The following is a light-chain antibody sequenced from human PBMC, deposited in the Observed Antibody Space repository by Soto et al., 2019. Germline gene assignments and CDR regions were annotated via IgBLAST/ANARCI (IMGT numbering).Light chain of an antibody. CDR1: SSDVGPYNL. V-gene: IGLV2-23*02. Sequence: QSALTQPASVSGSPGQSITISCTGSSSDVGPYNLVSWYQHHPGKAPKLMISEVVKRPSGVSNRFSGSKSGNTASLTISGLQAEDEADYYCCSYAGSSMFVFGGGIKLTVL. CDR3: CSYAGSSMFV. CDR2: EVV. J-gene: IGLJ2*01.